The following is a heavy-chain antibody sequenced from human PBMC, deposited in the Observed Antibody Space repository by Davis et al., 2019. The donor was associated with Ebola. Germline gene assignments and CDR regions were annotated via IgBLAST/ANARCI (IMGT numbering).Heavy chain of an antibody. CDR3: ARGGSSGSYAYFDY. Sequence: GESLKISCAASGFTFKNYWMHWVRQVPGKGLMWVSRIDSDGNSISYADSVRGRFHISRDNAKNTLYLQMSSLRDDDTAVYHCARGGSSGSYAYFDYWGQGTLVTVSS. V-gene: IGHV3-74*01. CDR2: IDSDGNSI. J-gene: IGHJ4*02. CDR1: GFTFKNYW. D-gene: IGHD1-26*01.